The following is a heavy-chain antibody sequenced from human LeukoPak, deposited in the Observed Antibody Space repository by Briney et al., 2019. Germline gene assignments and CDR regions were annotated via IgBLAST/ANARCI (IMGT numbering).Heavy chain of an antibody. Sequence: GESLKISCKGSGYSFTSYWIGWARQMPGKGLEWMGIIYPGDSDARYSPSFQGQVTISADKSISTAYLQWSSLKASDTAMYYCARRDYYDSSGPTGLDYWGQGTLVTVSS. D-gene: IGHD3-22*01. J-gene: IGHJ4*02. CDR1: GYSFTSYW. CDR3: ARRDYYDSSGPTGLDY. V-gene: IGHV5-51*01. CDR2: IYPGDSDA.